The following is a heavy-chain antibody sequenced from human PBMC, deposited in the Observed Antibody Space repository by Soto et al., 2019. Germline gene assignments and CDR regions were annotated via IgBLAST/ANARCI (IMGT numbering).Heavy chain of an antibody. Sequence: QVQLVESGGGGVQPGRSLRLSCAASGFTFSSYAMHWVRQAPGKGLEWVAVISYDGGNKYYADSVKGRFTISRDNSKNTLYLQMSSLRAEDTAVYYCVKDGSSGWPYYYGMDVWGQGTTVTVSS. V-gene: IGHV3-30*18. J-gene: IGHJ6*02. CDR3: VKDGSSGWPYYYGMDV. D-gene: IGHD6-19*01. CDR1: GFTFSSYA. CDR2: ISYDGGNK.